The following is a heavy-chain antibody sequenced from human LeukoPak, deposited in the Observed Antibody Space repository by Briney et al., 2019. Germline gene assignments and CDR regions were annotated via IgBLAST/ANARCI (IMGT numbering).Heavy chain of an antibody. CDR3: ASSYSSSWLFDY. CDR2: INHSGST. CDR1: GGSFSDYY. Sequence: PSETLSLTCAVYGGSFSDYYWSWIRQPPGKGLEWIGEINHSGSTNYNPSLKSRVTISVDTSKNQFSLKLSSVTAADTAVYYCASSYSSSWLFDYWGQGTLVTVSS. V-gene: IGHV4-34*01. D-gene: IGHD6-13*01. J-gene: IGHJ4*02.